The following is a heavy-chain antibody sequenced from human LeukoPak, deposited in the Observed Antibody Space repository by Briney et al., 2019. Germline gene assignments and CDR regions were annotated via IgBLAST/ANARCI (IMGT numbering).Heavy chain of an antibody. V-gene: IGHV3-23*01. CDR3: ARYRPLGYYGSGSSPSYFDY. CDR2: IGEEKSGSWT. J-gene: IGHJ4*02. Sequence: GGSLRLSCAASGFTLSNYPMGWVRQAPVKGLEWLSAIGEEKSGSWTKSADSVKGRFTISRDNSKNTLYLQMNSLRAEDTAVYYCARYRPLGYYGSGSSPSYFDYWGQGTLVTVSS. CDR1: GFTLSNYP. D-gene: IGHD3-10*01.